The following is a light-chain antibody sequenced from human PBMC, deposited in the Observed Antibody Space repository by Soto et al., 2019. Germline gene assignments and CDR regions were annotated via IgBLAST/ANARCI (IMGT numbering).Light chain of an antibody. J-gene: IGLJ2*01. CDR1: SSNIGAGYD. CDR2: GNS. V-gene: IGLV1-40*01. Sequence: QSVLTQPPSVSGAPGQRVTISCNGSSSNIGAGYDVHWYQHLPGTAPKLLIYGNSNRPSGVPDRFSGSKSGTSASLAITGLQAEDEADYYCQSYDSSLSVVFGGGTKVTVL. CDR3: QSYDSSLSVV.